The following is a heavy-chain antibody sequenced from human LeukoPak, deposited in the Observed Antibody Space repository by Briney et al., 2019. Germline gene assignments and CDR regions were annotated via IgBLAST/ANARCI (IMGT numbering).Heavy chain of an antibody. J-gene: IGHJ4*02. V-gene: IGHV1-2*02. Sequence: ASVKVSSKASGYTFTGYYMHWVRRAPGQGLEWMGWINPNSGGTNYAQKFQGRVTMTRDTSISTAYMELSRLRSDDTAVYYCARVDSSGWYDYWGQGTLVTVSS. CDR1: GYTFTGYY. D-gene: IGHD6-19*01. CDR3: ARVDSSGWYDY. CDR2: INPNSGGT.